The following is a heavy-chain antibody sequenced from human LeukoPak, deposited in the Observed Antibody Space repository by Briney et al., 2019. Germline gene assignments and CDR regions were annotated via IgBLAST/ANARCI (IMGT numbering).Heavy chain of an antibody. Sequence: GASVKVSCKASGGTFSSYAITRVRQAPGQGLEWVGGILPSFGTAKYAQSFQGRVTITADESTTTAYMDLSSLRSEDTAVYYCARGGNSGNYPRPFDYWGQGTLVTVSS. V-gene: IGHV1-69*13. CDR1: GGTFSSYA. D-gene: IGHD1-26*01. CDR3: ARGGNSGNYPRPFDY. J-gene: IGHJ4*02. CDR2: ILPSFGTA.